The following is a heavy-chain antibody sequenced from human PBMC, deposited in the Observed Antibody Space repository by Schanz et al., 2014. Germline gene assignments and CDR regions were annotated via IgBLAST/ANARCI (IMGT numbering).Heavy chain of an antibody. J-gene: IGHJ4*02. CDR3: ARDSGSSSWYPSDY. Sequence: QVQLVESGGGVVQPGRSLRLSCATSGLNFDYYGMNWVRQAPGKGLEWVANISPTGSSTYYADSVKGRFTISRDNSKNTLYLQMNSLRAEDTALYYCARDSGSSSWYPSDYWGQGTLVTVSS. CDR2: ISPTGSST. CDR1: GLNFDYYG. V-gene: IGHV3-33*01. D-gene: IGHD6-13*01.